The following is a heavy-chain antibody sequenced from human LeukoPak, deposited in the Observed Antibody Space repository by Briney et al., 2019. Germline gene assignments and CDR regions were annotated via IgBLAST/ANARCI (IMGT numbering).Heavy chain of an antibody. CDR2: IYYSGST. J-gene: IGHJ4*02. D-gene: IGHD2-8*01. CDR1: SGSTSSSSNY. CDR3: ARLFCTNGVCHFDY. Sequence: ASETLSLTCTVSSGSTSSSSNYWGWFRQPPGKGLEWIGSIYYSGSTYYGPSLKSRVTISVDTSKNQYSLRLSSVTAADTAVYYCARLFCTNGVCHFDYWAQGTLVTVSS. V-gene: IGHV4-39*01.